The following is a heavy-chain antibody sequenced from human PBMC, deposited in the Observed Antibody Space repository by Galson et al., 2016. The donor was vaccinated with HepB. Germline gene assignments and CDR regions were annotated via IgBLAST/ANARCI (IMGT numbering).Heavy chain of an antibody. CDR3: ASALGIRDYYGMDV. CDR2: ILGSGGNT. D-gene: IGHD7-27*01. J-gene: IGHJ6*02. Sequence: SLRLSCAASGFTFSSYAMSWVRQAPGKGLEWVSSILGSGGNTYYADSVKGRFTISRDNSKNTLSLQMNSLRAEDTAIYYCASALGIRDYYGMDVWGQGATVTVSS. V-gene: IGHV3-23*01. CDR1: GFTFSSYA.